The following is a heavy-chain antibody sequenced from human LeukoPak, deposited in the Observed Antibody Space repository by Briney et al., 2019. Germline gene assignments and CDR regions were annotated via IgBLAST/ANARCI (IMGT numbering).Heavy chain of an antibody. Sequence: SETLSLTCTVSGGSISSYYWSWIRHPAGEGLEWIGRIYTSGSTNYNPSLKSRVTMSVDTSKNQFSLKLSSVTAADTAVYYCARDGNYYYDSSGYYGEEYYFDYWGQGTLVTVSS. V-gene: IGHV4-4*07. CDR3: ARDGNYYYDSSGYYGEEYYFDY. CDR1: GGSISSYY. D-gene: IGHD3-22*01. CDR2: IYTSGST. J-gene: IGHJ4*02.